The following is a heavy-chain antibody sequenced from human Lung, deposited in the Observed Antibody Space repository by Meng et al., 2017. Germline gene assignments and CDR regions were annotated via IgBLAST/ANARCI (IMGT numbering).Heavy chain of an antibody. V-gene: IGHV3-74*01. CDR3: ARGGVTTDD. J-gene: IGHJ4*02. D-gene: IGHD4-17*01. Sequence: EVQLVDSGGGLVQPGGALTPSCAAPGFTFSTHWMHWVRQAPGKGLEWVSRITGDGSSTIYADSVQGRFTMSRDNAKNTLSLQMNSLRAEDTAVYYCARGGVTTDDWGQGTLVTVSS. CDR2: ITGDGSST. CDR1: GFTFSTHW.